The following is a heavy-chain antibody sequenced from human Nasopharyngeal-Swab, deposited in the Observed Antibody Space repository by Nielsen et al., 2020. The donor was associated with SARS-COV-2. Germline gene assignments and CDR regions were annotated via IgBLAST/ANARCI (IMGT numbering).Heavy chain of an antibody. D-gene: IGHD6-13*01. CDR2: FDPEDGET. J-gene: IGHJ4*02. CDR1: GYTLTELS. CDR3: ARAVFLTRKVAAAGTLGDY. V-gene: IGHV1-24*01. Sequence: ALVKVSCKVSGYTLTELSMHWVRQAPGKGLEWMGGFDPEDGETIYAQKFQGRVTMTEDTSTDTAYMELRSLRSDDTAVYYCARAVFLTRKVAAAGTLGDYWGQGTLVTVSS.